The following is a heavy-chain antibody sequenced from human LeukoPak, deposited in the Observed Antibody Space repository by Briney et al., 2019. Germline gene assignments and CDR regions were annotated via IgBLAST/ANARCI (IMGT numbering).Heavy chain of an antibody. CDR1: TGSISCGDYY. J-gene: IGHJ4*02. V-gene: IGHV4-30-4*08. D-gene: IGHD3-10*01. Sequence: PSQTLSLTCTVSTGSISCGDYYWSWIRQPPGKGLEWIGYIFYSGSTYYNPSLKSRVTISVDTSKNQFSLKLSSVTAADTAVYYCARSGGIRGHYFDYWGQGTLVTVSS. CDR3: ARSGGIRGHYFDY. CDR2: IFYSGST.